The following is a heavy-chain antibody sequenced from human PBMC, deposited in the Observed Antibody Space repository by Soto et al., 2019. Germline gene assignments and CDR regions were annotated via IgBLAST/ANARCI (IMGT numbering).Heavy chain of an antibody. CDR3: TQDGGSRDWLTVN. D-gene: IGHD3-9*01. CDR2: ITGGGDNT. V-gene: IGHV3-23*01. Sequence: EVQLLESGGDLVQPGGSLRLSCAASGFTFTSYAMSWIRQAPGKGLEWVSAITGGGDNTYYADSVKGRFTISRDNSKSTLYLQMNSLRPEDTAFYYCTQDGGSRDWLTVNWGQGTLVTVSS. CDR1: GFTFTSYA. J-gene: IGHJ4*02.